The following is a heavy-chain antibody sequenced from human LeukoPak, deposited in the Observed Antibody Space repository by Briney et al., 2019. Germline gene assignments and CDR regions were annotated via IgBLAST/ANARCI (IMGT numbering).Heavy chain of an antibody. CDR2: IYYSGST. J-gene: IGHJ4*02. D-gene: IGHD6-13*01. CDR1: CGSISSGDYY. V-gene: IGHV4-30-4*08. Sequence: PSQTLSLTCTVSCGSISSGDYYWSWIRQPPGKGLEWIGYIYYSGSTYYNPSLKSRVTISVDTSKNQFSLKLSSVTAADTAVYYCARGKWVAAAGMLDYWGQGTLVTVSS. CDR3: ARGKWVAAAGMLDY.